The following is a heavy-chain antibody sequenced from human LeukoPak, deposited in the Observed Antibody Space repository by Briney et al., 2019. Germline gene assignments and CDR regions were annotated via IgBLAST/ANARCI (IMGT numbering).Heavy chain of an antibody. Sequence: GGSLRLSCAASGFTFSSYSMNWVRQAPGKGLEWVSAISGSGGSTYYADSVKGRFTISRDNSKNTLYLQMNSLRAEDTAVYYCARDEEGILDYWGQGTLVTVSS. CDR1: GFTFSSYS. D-gene: IGHD6-13*01. V-gene: IGHV3-23*01. CDR3: ARDEEGILDY. CDR2: ISGSGGST. J-gene: IGHJ4*02.